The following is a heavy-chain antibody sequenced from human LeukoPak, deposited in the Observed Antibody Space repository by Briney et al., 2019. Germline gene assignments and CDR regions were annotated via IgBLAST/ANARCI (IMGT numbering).Heavy chain of an antibody. CDR1: GFTFSTYT. CDR2: INTGGSTI. CDR3: ARARSGYYFDF. D-gene: IGHD3-22*01. V-gene: IGHV3-48*01. Sequence: PGGSLRLSCAASGFTFSTYTMNWVRQAPGKGLEWVSYINTGGSTIYYADSVKGRFTISRDNAKNSLYLQMNSLRAEDTAVYYCARARSGYYFDFWGRGTLVTVSS. J-gene: IGHJ4*02.